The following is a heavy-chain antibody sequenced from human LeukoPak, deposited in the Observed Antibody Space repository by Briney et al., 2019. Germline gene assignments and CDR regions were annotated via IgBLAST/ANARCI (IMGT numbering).Heavy chain of an antibody. CDR1: GFTFSDYY. V-gene: IGHV3-11*04. J-gene: IGHJ4*02. CDR2: ISSSGSTI. CDR3: ARDRYYDSSGHTPVDY. Sequence: GGSLRLSCAASGFTFSDYYMSWIRQAPGKGLEWVSYISSSGSTIYYADSVKGRFTISRDNAKNSLYLQMNSLRAEDTAVYYCARDRYYDSSGHTPVDYWGQGTLVTVSS. D-gene: IGHD3-22*01.